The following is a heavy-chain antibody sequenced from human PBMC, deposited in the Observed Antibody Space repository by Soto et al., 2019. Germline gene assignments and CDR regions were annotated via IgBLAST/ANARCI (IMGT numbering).Heavy chain of an antibody. CDR1: GFTFSNAW. CDR3: TTDETSNPTHVYYYYGMDV. CDR2: IKSKTDGGTT. D-gene: IGHD4-4*01. V-gene: IGHV3-15*01. J-gene: IGHJ6*02. Sequence: AGGSLRLSCAASGFTFSNAWMSWVRQAPGKGLEWVGRIKSKTDGGTTDYAAPVKGRFTISRDDSKNTLYLQMNSLKTEDTAVYYCTTDETSNPTHVYYYYGMDVWGQGTTVTVSS.